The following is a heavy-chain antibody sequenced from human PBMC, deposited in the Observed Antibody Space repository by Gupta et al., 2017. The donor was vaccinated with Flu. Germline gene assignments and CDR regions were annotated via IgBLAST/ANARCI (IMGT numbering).Heavy chain of an antibody. CDR2: ISGSGGST. Sequence: ATGEGLEWVSAISGSGGSTYYADSVKGRFTISRDNSKNTLYLQMNSLRAEDTAVYYCAKDWPHMTRGKNGFDYWGQGTLVTVSS. J-gene: IGHJ4*02. D-gene: IGHD1-26*01. CDR3: AKDWPHMTRGKNGFDY. V-gene: IGHV3-23*01.